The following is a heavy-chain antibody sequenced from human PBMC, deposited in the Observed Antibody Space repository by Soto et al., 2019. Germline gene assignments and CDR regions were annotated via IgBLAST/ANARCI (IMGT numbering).Heavy chain of an antibody. CDR3: ARTYCGGDCYPTPRYYGMDV. CDR1: GFTFSDYY. CDR2: ISSSGSYT. Sequence: GGSLRLSRAASGFTFSDYYMTWIRQAPGKGLEWVSYISSSGSYTNYADSVKGRFTISRDNAKNSLYLQMNSLRAEDTAVYYCARTYCGGDCYPTPRYYGMDVWGQGTTVTVSS. D-gene: IGHD2-21*02. J-gene: IGHJ6*02. V-gene: IGHV3-11*06.